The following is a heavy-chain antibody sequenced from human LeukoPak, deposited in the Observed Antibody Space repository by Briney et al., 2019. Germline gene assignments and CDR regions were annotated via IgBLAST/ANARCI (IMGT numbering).Heavy chain of an antibody. CDR1: GGTFSSYA. V-gene: IGHV1-69*05. Sequence: GSSVKVSCKASGGTFSSYAISWVRQAPGQGLEWMGGIIPIFGTTNYAQEFQGRVTITTDESTTTAYMELSSLRSEDTAVYYCARGANNWGLRFGTFDSWGQGTLVIVSS. J-gene: IGHJ4*02. CDR3: ARGANNWGLRFGTFDS. CDR2: IIPIFGTT. D-gene: IGHD5-12*01.